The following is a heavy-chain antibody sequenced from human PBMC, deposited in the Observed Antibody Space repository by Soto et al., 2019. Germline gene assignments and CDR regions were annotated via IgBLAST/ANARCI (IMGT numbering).Heavy chain of an antibody. D-gene: IGHD5-12*01. CDR2: MSYSGST. J-gene: IGHJ4*02. Sequence: QVQLQESGPGLVKPSETLSLTCTVSGGSVSSGTYYWGWIRQPPGKGLEWVGFMSYSGSTNYNPSLTSRATISVDPSKNQISLNLSSVTAADTAVYYCARDEGDGYHDYWGQGTLVTVSS. V-gene: IGHV4-61*01. CDR3: ARDEGDGYHDY. CDR1: GGSVSSGTYY.